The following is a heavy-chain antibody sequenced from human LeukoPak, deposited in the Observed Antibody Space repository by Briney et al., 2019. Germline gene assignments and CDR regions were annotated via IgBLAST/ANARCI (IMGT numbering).Heavy chain of an antibody. CDR1: GFTFSSYS. Sequence: GGSLRLSCAASGFTFSSYSINWVRQAPGKGLEWVSSISSSSSYIYYADSVKGRFTISRDNAKNSLYLQMNSLRAEDTAVYYCARGYEGYGDYSFDYWGQGTMVTVSS. D-gene: IGHD4-17*01. CDR2: ISSSSSYI. CDR3: ARGYEGYGDYSFDY. J-gene: IGHJ4*02. V-gene: IGHV3-21*01.